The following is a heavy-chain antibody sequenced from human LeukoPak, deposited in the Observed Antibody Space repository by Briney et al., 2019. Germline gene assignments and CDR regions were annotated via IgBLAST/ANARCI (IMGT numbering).Heavy chain of an antibody. CDR1: GYSFTSYW. CDR2: IYPGDSDT. Sequence: GESLKISCKGSGYSFTSYWIGGGRQMPGKGLEWMGIIYPGDSDTRYSPSFQGRVTISAAQSISTAYLQWSSLKASDTAMYYCARVTGSGYYDFWSGYYLDYWGQGTLVTVSS. CDR3: ARVTGSGYYDFWSGYYLDY. D-gene: IGHD3-3*01. V-gene: IGHV5-51*01. J-gene: IGHJ4*02.